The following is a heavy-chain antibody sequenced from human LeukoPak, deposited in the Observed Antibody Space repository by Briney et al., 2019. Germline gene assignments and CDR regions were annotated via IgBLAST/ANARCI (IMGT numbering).Heavy chain of an antibody. CDR2: ISGSGGST. Sequence: GGSLRLSCAASGFTFSSYAMSWVRQAPGKGLEWVSAISGSGGSTYYADSVKGRFTISRDNSKNTLYLQMNSLRAEDTAVYYCAKIARGTKQLVFPWYYYYYMDVWGKGTTVTVSS. V-gene: IGHV3-23*01. CDR3: AKIARGTKQLVFPWYYYYYMDV. D-gene: IGHD6-6*01. J-gene: IGHJ6*03. CDR1: GFTFSSYA.